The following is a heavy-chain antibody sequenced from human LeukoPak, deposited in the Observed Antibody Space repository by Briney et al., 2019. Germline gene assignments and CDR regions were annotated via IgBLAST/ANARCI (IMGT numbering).Heavy chain of an antibody. Sequence: PGGSLRLSCAASGFTFSSHSMAWVRQAPGKGLEWVSAIRGSGDTALYADSVKGRFTISRDNFKNIVYLEMNSLRAEDTATYYCAEVTWESRPPDCNSWGPGTLVTVSS. CDR1: GFTFSSHS. CDR2: IRGSGDTA. D-gene: IGHD6-6*01. CDR3: AEVTWESRPPDCNS. J-gene: IGHJ4*02. V-gene: IGHV3-23*01.